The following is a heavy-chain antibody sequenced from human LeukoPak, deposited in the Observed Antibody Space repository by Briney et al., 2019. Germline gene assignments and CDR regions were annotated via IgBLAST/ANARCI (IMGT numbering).Heavy chain of an antibody. CDR1: EFTFSSYA. Sequence: GGSLRLSCAASEFTFSSYAMSWVRQAPGKGLEWVAVISYDGSNKYYADSVKGRFTISRDNSKNTLYLQMNSLRAEDTAVYYCARDWQQLGFDYWGQGTLVTVSS. CDR2: ISYDGSNK. V-gene: IGHV3-30-3*01. D-gene: IGHD6-13*01. J-gene: IGHJ4*02. CDR3: ARDWQQLGFDY.